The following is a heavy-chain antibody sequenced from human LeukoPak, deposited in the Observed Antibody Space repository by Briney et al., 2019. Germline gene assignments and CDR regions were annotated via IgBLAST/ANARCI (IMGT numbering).Heavy chain of an antibody. CDR3: ARDRRITIFEAGVYYYYYYMDV. Sequence: SGALSLTCTVSRGSISRHYGSGVRQPPAKRLEGMGHIYYSVGTKYNTSLKIRATLSVDTSKTPFSLTLRSVPAADKAAYYCARDRRITIFEAGVYYYYYYMDVWGKGTTVTVSS. J-gene: IGHJ6*03. V-gene: IGHV4-59*11. CDR2: IYYSVGT. D-gene: IGHD3-9*01. CDR1: RGSISRHY.